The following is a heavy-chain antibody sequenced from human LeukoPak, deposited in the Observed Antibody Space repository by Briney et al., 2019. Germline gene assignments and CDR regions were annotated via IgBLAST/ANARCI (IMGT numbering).Heavy chain of an antibody. D-gene: IGHD4-23*01. V-gene: IGHV4-59*01. J-gene: IGHJ2*01. CDR1: GGSISSYY. CDR2: IHYSGST. CDR3: ARGRRWGWYFDL. Sequence: SETLSLTCTVSGGSISSYYWSWIRQPPGKGLEWIGYIHYSGSTNYNPSLKSRVTISVDTSKNQFSLKLSSVTAADTAVYYCARGRRWGWYFDLWGRGTLVTVSS.